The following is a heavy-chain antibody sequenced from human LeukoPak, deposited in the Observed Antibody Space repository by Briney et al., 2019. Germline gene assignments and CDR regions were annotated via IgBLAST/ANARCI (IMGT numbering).Heavy chain of an antibody. D-gene: IGHD4-17*01. V-gene: IGHV4-4*07. J-gene: IGHJ4*02. Sequence: SETLSLTCTVSGGSISSYYWSWIRQPAGKGLEWIGRIDAGGRTNYNPSLKSRVTMSVDTSKKQFSLKVNSVTAADTAVYYCAREYGDFDYWGQGNLVTVSS. CDR1: GGSISSYY. CDR2: IDAGGRT. CDR3: AREYGDFDY.